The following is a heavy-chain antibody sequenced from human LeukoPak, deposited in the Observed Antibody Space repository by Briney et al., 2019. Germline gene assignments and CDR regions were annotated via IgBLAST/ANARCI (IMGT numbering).Heavy chain of an antibody. CDR1: GFTFSNAW. Sequence: GGSLRLSCAASGFTFSNAWMSWVRQAPGKGLEWVSYISTGSSYTNYEDSVKGRFTISRDNAKNSLYLQMNSLRAEDTAVYYCARVGYSYGYDYWGQGTLVTVSS. CDR2: ISTGSSYT. V-gene: IGHV3-11*06. J-gene: IGHJ4*02. D-gene: IGHD5-18*01. CDR3: ARVGYSYGYDY.